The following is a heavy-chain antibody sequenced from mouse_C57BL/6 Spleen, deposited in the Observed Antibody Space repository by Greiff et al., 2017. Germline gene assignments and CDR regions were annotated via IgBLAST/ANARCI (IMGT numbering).Heavy chain of an antibody. V-gene: IGHV1-50*01. CDR3: ARGGWGLLPY. D-gene: IGHD2-3*01. Sequence: QVQLQQPGAELVKPGASVKLSCKASGYTFTSYWMQWVKQRPGQGLEWIGEIDPSDSYTNYNQKFKGKATLTVDTSSSTAYMQLSSLTSEDSAVYYCARGGWGLLPYWGQGTTLTVSS. J-gene: IGHJ2*01. CDR2: IDPSDSYT. CDR1: GYTFTSYW.